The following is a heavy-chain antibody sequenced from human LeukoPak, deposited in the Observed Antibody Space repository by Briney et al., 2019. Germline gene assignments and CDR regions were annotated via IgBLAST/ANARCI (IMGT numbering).Heavy chain of an antibody. CDR2: IYYSGST. V-gene: IGHV4-39*07. Sequence: PSETLSLTCTVSGGSISSSSYYWGWIRQPPGKGLEWIGSIYYSGSTYYNPSLKSRVTISVDTSKNQFSLKLSSVTAADTAVYYCARVEYSYAGHWGQGTLVTVSS. CDR3: ARVEYSYAGH. J-gene: IGHJ4*02. D-gene: IGHD5-18*01. CDR1: GGSISSSSYY.